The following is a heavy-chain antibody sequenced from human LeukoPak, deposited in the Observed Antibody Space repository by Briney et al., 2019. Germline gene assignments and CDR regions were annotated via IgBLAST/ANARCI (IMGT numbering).Heavy chain of an antibody. CDR3: ARDPYDYVWGSYRSFDY. D-gene: IGHD3-16*02. J-gene: IGHJ4*02. CDR1: GYTFTSYG. Sequence: ASVKVSCKASGYTFTSYGISWVRQAPGRGLEWMGWISAYNGNTNYAQKLQGRVTMTTDTSTSTAYMELRSLRSDDTAVYYCARDPYDYVWGSYRSFDYWGQGTLVTVSS. V-gene: IGHV1-18*01. CDR2: ISAYNGNT.